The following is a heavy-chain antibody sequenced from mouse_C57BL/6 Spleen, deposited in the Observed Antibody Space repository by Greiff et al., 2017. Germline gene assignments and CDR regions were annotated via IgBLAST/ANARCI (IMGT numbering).Heavy chain of an antibody. Sequence: EVQLVESEGGLVQPGSSMKLSCTASGFTFSDYYMAWVRQVPEKGLEWVANINYDGSSTYYLDSLKSRFIISRDNAKNILYLQMSSLKSEDTAMYYCARDFPGAMDYWGQGTSVTVSS. CDR2: INYDGSST. V-gene: IGHV5-16*01. CDR1: GFTFSDYY. CDR3: ARDFPGAMDY. J-gene: IGHJ4*01.